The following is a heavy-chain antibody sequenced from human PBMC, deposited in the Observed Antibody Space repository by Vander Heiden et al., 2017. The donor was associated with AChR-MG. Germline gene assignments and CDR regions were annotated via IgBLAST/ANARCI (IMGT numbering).Heavy chain of an antibody. CDR1: GSRFTSTW. Sequence: EVQLVQSGAEVQKPGESLKISCKGSGSRFTSTWIAGVRQMPGKGLEWMGIIYPGDADTRDSPSFQGQVTISADKSISTAYLQWSSLKASDTAMYYCARGDSYGSGSWDYYYYGMDVWGQGTTVTVSS. V-gene: IGHV5-51*01. CDR3: ARGDSYGSGSWDYYYYGMDV. D-gene: IGHD3-10*01. J-gene: IGHJ6*02. CDR2: IYPGDADT.